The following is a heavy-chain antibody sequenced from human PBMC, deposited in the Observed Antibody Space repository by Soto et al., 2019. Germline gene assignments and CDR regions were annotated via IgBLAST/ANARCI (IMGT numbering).Heavy chain of an antibody. D-gene: IGHD3-3*01. CDR1: GITFSPYW. V-gene: IGHV3-7*01. J-gene: IGHJ4*02. CDR3: ARGYDFWSGYTAFDY. CDR2: IKHDGSEK. Sequence: EVELVESGGGLVQPGGSLRLSCAASGITFSPYWMSWVRQAPGKGLEWVANIKHDGSEKYYVDSVKGRFTISRDNAKNSLYLQMNSLRVEDTAVYYSARGYDFWSGYTAFDYWGQGTLVTVSS.